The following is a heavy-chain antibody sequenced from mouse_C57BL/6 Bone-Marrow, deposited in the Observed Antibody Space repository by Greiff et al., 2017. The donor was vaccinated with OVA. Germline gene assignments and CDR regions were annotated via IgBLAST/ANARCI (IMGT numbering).Heavy chain of an antibody. D-gene: IGHD1-1*01. CDR2: IDPSDSYT. Sequence: QVQLQQPGAELVKPGASVKLSCKASGYTFTSYWMQWVKQRPGQGLEWIGEIDPSDSYTNYNQKFKGKATLTADTSSSTAYMQLSSLTSEDSAVYYCAREGITTVVASDYWGQGTTLTVSS. V-gene: IGHV1-50*01. CDR1: GYTFTSYW. J-gene: IGHJ2*01. CDR3: AREGITTVVASDY.